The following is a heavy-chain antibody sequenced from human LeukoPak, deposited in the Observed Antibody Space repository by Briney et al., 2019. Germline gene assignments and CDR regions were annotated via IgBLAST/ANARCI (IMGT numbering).Heavy chain of an antibody. CDR2: IRRNYET. D-gene: IGHD2-2*01. J-gene: IGHJ4*02. V-gene: IGHV3-73*01. CDR1: GFTLSGSH. Sequence: GGSLRLSCTASGFTLSGSHMHWVRQAPGKGLEWVGHIRRNYETAYGASVKGRFTISRDDSKNMAYLNMNSLRSEDTAFYFCARQTNSCHDYWGQGTLVTVSS. CDR3: ARQTNSCHDY.